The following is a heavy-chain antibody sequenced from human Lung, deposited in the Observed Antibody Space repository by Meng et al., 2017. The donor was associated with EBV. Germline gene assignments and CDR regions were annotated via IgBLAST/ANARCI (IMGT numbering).Heavy chain of an antibody. CDR1: GYTFTSYA. Sequence: QVQRVPTGSELKQPGASVKASCRPSGYTFTSYAINWARQAPGQGPYWMGWIDPNTGNPTYDQGFTGRFVFSLDTSVSTAYLQINSLRADDTAVYYCARDSPLDGYSLLDYWGQGTLVTVSS. V-gene: IGHV7-4-1*02. CDR3: ARDSPLDGYSLLDY. CDR2: IDPNTGNP. J-gene: IGHJ4*02. D-gene: IGHD5-24*01.